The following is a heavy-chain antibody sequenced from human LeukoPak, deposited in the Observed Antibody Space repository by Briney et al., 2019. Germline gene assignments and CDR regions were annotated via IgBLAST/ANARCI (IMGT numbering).Heavy chain of an antibody. J-gene: IGHJ4*02. V-gene: IGHV4-34*01. D-gene: IGHD5-18*01. Sequence: SETLSLTCAVYGGSSSGYYWSWIRQPPGKGLEWIGEINHSGSTNYNPSLKSRVTISVDTSKNQFSLKLSSVTAADTAVYYCARRGYSYGQWGQGTLVTVSS. CDR1: GGSSSGYY. CDR3: ARRGYSYGQ. CDR2: INHSGST.